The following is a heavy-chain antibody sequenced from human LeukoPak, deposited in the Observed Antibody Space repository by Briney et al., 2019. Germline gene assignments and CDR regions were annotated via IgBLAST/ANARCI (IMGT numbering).Heavy chain of an antibody. J-gene: IGHJ4*02. CDR2: ISGYNGNT. V-gene: IGHV1-18*01. D-gene: IGHD3-22*01. Sequence: ASVKVSCKASGYTFTSYGISWVRQAPGQGLEWMGWISGYNGNTNYAQKLQGRVAMTTDTSTSTAYMELRSLRSDDTAVYYCARAAISKDSSGYFYWGQGTLVTVSS. CDR3: ARAAISKDSSGYFY. CDR1: GYTFTSYG.